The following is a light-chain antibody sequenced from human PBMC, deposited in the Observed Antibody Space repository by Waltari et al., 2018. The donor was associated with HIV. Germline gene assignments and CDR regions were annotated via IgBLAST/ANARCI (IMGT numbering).Light chain of an antibody. CDR1: SSAIGGYNS. CDR3: ASYGGTNDLV. V-gene: IGLV2-8*01. CDR2: EVT. Sequence: QSALTQPPSASGSPGQSVAISCTGTSSAIGGYNSVSWYQQPPGKAPKPMIFEVTKRPSGVPDRFSGSKSGNTASLTVSGLQAEDEADYYCASYGGTNDLVFGGGTKLTVL. J-gene: IGLJ3*02.